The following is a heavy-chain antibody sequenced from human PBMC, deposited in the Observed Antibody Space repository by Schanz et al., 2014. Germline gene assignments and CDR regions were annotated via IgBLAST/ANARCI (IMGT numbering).Heavy chain of an antibody. V-gene: IGHV1-46*01. CDR1: GYTLSAYS. Sequence: QVQLVQSGTQVKKPGASVKVSCKASGYTLSAYSLHWVRQAPGQGLEWMGIVNPSVRGTHFAREFQGTVTMTADTSTSTAYMDLRSLRSDDTAVYYCARDQSPYTSSSDVRYFDYWGQGSLXTVSS. J-gene: IGHJ4*02. CDR3: ARDQSPYTSSSDVRYFDY. CDR2: VNPSVRGT. D-gene: IGHD6-6*01.